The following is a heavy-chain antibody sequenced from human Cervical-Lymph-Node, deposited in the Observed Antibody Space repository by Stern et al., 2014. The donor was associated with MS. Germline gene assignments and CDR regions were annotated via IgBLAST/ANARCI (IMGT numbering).Heavy chain of an antibody. D-gene: IGHD2-15*01. Sequence: QVQLQESGPGLVKPSETLSLTCIVSGGSMTSYHWGWIRQPPGKGLEWIGTVYFSGSTYYNPSLKNRVTITAHNNQSSLKLTALTAADTAVYYCARQGYCSGATCYYWYFDLWGRGTLVTVSS. CDR3: ARQGYCSGATCYYWYFDL. CDR2: VYFSGST. CDR1: GGSMTSYH. V-gene: IGHV4-39*01. J-gene: IGHJ2*01.